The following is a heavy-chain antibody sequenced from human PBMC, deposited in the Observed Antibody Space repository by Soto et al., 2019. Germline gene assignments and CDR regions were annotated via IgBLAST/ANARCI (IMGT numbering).Heavy chain of an antibody. CDR2: MNPNSGNT. J-gene: IGHJ6*03. CDR3: ARGAMGQYYYYYYMDV. Sequence: QVQLVQSGAEVKKPGASVKVSCKASGYTFTSYDINWVRQATGQGLEWMGWMNPNSGNTGYAQKFQGRVNMTRNTSISTAYIELSSLRSEDTAVYYCARGAMGQYYYYYYMDVWGKGTTVTVSS. CDR1: GYTFTSYD. V-gene: IGHV1-8*01.